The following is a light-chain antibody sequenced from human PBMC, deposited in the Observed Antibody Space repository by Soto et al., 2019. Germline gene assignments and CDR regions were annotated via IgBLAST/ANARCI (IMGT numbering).Light chain of an antibody. Sequence: DIQMTQSPSTLSASVGGRVTITCRASQSISSWLAWYQQKPGKAPKLLIYKASNLESGVPSRFSGSGSGTEFTLTISSLQPDDFATYYCQQYNSYSPWAFGQGTKVEIK. CDR2: KAS. CDR1: QSISSW. J-gene: IGKJ1*01. V-gene: IGKV1-5*03. CDR3: QQYNSYSPWA.